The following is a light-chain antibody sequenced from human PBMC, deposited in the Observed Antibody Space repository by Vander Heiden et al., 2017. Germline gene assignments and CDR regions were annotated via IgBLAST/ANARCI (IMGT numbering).Light chain of an antibody. J-gene: IGKJ1*01. CDR2: TAS. CDR1: QSISSY. CDR3: QQSYSTPWT. Sequence: DIQMTQSPSSLSASVGDRVTITCRASQSISSYLNWYQQKPGKAPKLLIYTASSLQSGVPSRLRGSGSGTDFTLTISSLQPEDFATYYCQQSYSTPWTFGQGTKVEIK. V-gene: IGKV1-39*01.